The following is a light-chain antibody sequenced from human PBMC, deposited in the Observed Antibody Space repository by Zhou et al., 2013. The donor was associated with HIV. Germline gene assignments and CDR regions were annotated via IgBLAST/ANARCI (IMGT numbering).Light chain of an antibody. CDR1: NVGDVF. V-gene: IGLV1-51*02. CDR2: ENS. CDR3: ETWDSSLAALV. J-gene: IGLJ2*01. Sequence: QSVLAQPPSVSAAPGQKVTISCSNVGDVFVSWYQQLPGTAPKCLIYENSKRPSGIPDRFSGSKSGTSATLAITGLQTGDEADYYCETWDSSLAALVFGGGTK.